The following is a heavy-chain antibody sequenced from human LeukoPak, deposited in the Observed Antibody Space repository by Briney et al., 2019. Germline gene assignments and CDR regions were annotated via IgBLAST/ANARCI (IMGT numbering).Heavy chain of an antibody. J-gene: IGHJ4*02. CDR1: GYTFTGYY. CDR3: ARVRVVGASTFDY. Sequence: ASVKVSCKASGYTFTGYYMHGVRQAPGQGLEWMGWINPNSGGTNYAQKFQGRVTMTRDTSISTAYMELSRLRSDDTAVYYCARVRVVGASTFDYWGQGTLVTVSS. D-gene: IGHD1-26*01. CDR2: INPNSGGT. V-gene: IGHV1-2*02.